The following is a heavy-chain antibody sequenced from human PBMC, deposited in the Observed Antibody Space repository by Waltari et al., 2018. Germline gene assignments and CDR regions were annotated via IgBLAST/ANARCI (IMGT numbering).Heavy chain of an antibody. J-gene: IGHJ3*02. D-gene: IGHD5-12*01. CDR3: AKGDHRVATIFAFDI. CDR2: IRYDGSNK. Sequence: QVQLVGSGGGVVQPGGCLRLSCAASGFTFSSYGMRCVRQAPGKGLEWVAFIRYDGSNKYYADSVKGRFTISRDNSKNTLYLQMNSLRAEDTAVYYCAKGDHRVATIFAFDIWGQGTMVTVSS. CDR1: GFTFSSYG. V-gene: IGHV3-30*02.